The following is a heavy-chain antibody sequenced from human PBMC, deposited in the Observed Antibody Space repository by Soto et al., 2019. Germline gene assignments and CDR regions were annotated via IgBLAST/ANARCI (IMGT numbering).Heavy chain of an antibody. CDR3: ARGRYETYYFDY. CDR1: GGSISSGGYY. J-gene: IGHJ4*02. D-gene: IGHD2-2*01. V-gene: IGHV4-31*03. CDR2: IYYSGST. Sequence: PSETLSLTCTVSGGSISSGGYYWSWIRQHPGKGLEWIGCIYYSGSTYYNPSLKSRVTISVDTSKNQFSLKLSSVTAADTAVYYCARGRYETYYFDYWGQGTLVTVSS.